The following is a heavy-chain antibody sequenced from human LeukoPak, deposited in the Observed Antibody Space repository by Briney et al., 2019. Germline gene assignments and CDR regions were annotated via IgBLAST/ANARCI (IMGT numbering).Heavy chain of an antibody. J-gene: IGHJ4*02. Sequence: SETLSLTCTVSGGSISSSSYYWGWIRQPPGKGLEWIGSIYYSGRTYYNPSLKSRVTISVDTSKNEFSLKLSSVTAVDTAVYYCAQGSGYSYGRAGHGDYWGQGTLVTVSS. CDR3: AQGSGYSYGRAGHGDY. V-gene: IGHV4-39*01. D-gene: IGHD5-18*01. CDR2: IYYSGRT. CDR1: GGSISSSSYY.